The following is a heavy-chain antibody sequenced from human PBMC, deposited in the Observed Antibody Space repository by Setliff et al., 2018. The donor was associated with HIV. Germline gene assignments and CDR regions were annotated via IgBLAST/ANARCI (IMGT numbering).Heavy chain of an antibody. CDR1: GGTFSSYA. CDR2: IIPIYGTP. D-gene: IGHD3-9*01. V-gene: IGHV1-69*13. CDR3: ATSPRGTYYDILSGHPRGWFDP. J-gene: IGHJ5*02. Sequence: SVKVSCKASGGTFSSYAITWVRQAPGQGPEWMGGIIPIYGTPNYAQRFQGRVTITADESTSTAHMDLSSLTSDDTAVYYCATSPRGTYYDILSGHPRGWFDPWGQGTLVTVSS.